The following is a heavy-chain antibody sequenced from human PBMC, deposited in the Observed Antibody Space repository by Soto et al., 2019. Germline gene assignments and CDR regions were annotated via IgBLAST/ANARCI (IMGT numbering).Heavy chain of an antibody. V-gene: IGHV5-51*01. J-gene: IGHJ5*02. CDR1: GDKLTSYW. Sequence: GAARNISCRSSGDKLTSYWIAGVRQMPGKGLEWMGIIFPSDSDTRCSPSFQGQVTISADRSTSTVFLQWASLKASDTAVYFCARKDKSGYLNWLDPAGQRTLVHLSS. CDR3: ARKDKSGYLNWLDP. D-gene: IGHD3-22*01. CDR2: IFPSDSDT.